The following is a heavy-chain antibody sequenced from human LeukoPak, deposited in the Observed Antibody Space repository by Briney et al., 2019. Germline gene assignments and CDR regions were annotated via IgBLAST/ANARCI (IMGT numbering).Heavy chain of an antibody. Sequence: SETLSLTCGVSGYSIRSGYHWGWFRQPPGKGLEWIGSMYHSGTTYYNPSLKSRVTISVDTSKNQFSLKLSSVTAADTAVYYCARSDIIMLPPAQIFDYWGLGILVTVSS. V-gene: IGHV4-38-2*01. D-gene: IGHD2-2*01. CDR1: GYSIRSGYH. CDR3: ARSDIIMLPPAQIFDY. CDR2: MYHSGTT. J-gene: IGHJ4*02.